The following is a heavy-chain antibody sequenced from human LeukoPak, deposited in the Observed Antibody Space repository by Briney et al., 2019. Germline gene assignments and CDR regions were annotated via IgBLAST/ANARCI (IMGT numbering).Heavy chain of an antibody. Sequence: GRSLRLSCAASGFTFSSYAMHWVRQAPGKGLEWVAVMSYDGSIKYYADSVKGRFTISRDNSKNTLFLQMNSLRAEDTAVYYCAKEIMQWLPVDYWGQGTLVTVSS. V-gene: IGHV3-30-3*01. J-gene: IGHJ4*02. CDR2: MSYDGSIK. D-gene: IGHD6-19*01. CDR1: GFTFSSYA. CDR3: AKEIMQWLPVDY.